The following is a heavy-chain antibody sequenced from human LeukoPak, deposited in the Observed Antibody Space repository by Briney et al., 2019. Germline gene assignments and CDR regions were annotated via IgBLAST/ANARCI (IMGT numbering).Heavy chain of an antibody. CDR2: IYYSAST. J-gene: IGHJ4*02. Sequence: SETLSLTCTVSGGSIRSYYWSWIRQPPGKGLEWIGYIYYSASTNYNPSLKSRVTISVDTAKNQFSLKLSSVTAADTAVYYCARQHTAIVFPPGNYWGQGTLVTVSS. CDR1: GGSIRSYY. CDR3: ARQHTAIVFPPGNY. D-gene: IGHD5-18*01. V-gene: IGHV4-59*01.